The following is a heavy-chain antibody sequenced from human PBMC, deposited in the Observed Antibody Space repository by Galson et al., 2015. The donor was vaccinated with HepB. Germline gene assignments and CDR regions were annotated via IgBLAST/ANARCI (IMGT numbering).Heavy chain of an antibody. V-gene: IGHV3-23*01. CDR3: AKDPPVRAPAAFDY. CDR1: GFTFSDYA. D-gene: IGHD6-25*01. J-gene: IGHJ4*02. CDR2: ISTTGDST. Sequence: SLRLSCAASGFTFSDYAMHWVRQAPGKGLECVSSISTTGDSTFYADSVKGRFAISRDNSKNTLSLQMNSLRVEDTAVYYCAKDPPVRAPAAFDYWGQGSLVTVSS.